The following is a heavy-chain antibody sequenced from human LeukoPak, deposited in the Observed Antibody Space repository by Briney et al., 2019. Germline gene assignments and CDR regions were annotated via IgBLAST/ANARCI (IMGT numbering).Heavy chain of an antibody. CDR1: GGSISSYY. V-gene: IGHV4-59*01. J-gene: IGHJ3*02. Sequence: SETPSLTCTVSGGSISSYYWSWIRQPPGKGLEWIGYIYYSGSTNYDPSLKSRVTISVDTSNNQFSLRLSSVTAADTAVYYCARDEGRYCSGGSCYSHDAFDIWGRGTMVTVSS. CDR3: ARDEGRYCSGGSCYSHDAFDI. CDR2: IYYSGST. D-gene: IGHD2-15*01.